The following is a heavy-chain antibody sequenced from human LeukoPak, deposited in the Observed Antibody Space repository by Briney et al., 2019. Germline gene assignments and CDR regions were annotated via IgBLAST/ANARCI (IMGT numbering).Heavy chain of an antibody. CDR2: INSGGSST. J-gene: IGHJ3*02. CDR1: GFTFSSYW. CDR3: ARDGSSGRANAFDI. V-gene: IGHV3-74*01. Sequence: GGSLRLSCAASGFTFSSYWMHWVRQAPGKGLVWVSRINSGGSSTSYADSVRGRLTISRDNAKNTLYLQMNSLRAEDTAVYYCARDGSSGRANAFDIWGQGTMVTVSS. D-gene: IGHD6-19*01.